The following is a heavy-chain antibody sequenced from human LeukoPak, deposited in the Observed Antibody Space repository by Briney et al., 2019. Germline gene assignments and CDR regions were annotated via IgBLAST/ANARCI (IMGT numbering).Heavy chain of an antibody. Sequence: SETLSLTCTVSGGSISSGDYYWSWIRQPPGKGLEWIGYIYYSGSTYYYPSLKSRVTISVDTSKNQFSLKLSSVTAADTAVYYCAREEMATMNWFDPWGQGTLVTVSS. CDR2: IYYSGST. V-gene: IGHV4-30-4*08. J-gene: IGHJ5*02. D-gene: IGHD5-24*01. CDR1: GGSISSGDYY. CDR3: AREEMATMNWFDP.